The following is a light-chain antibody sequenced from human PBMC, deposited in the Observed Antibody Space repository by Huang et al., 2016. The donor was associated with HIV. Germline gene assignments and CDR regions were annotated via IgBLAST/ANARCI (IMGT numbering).Light chain of an antibody. CDR3: QQYDNWPPGLT. CDR2: DTS. J-gene: IGKJ4*01. Sequence: EIMMTQSPATLSVSPGGRATLSCRASQNVRNNLAWYQQKTGQAPRLLIYDTSTRASGIPARFSGSGSGTEFTLTISGLQSEDFAIYYCQQYDNWPPGLTVGGGTKVEI. V-gene: IGKV3D-15*01. CDR1: QNVRNN.